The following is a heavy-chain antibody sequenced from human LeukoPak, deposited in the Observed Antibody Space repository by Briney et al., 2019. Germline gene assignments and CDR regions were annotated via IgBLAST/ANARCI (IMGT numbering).Heavy chain of an antibody. Sequence: GGSLRLSCAASGFTFSPYSMSWVRQAPGKGLEWASSISGSSNYIYYADSVKGRFTISRDNAKNSLYLQMNSLRAEDTAVYYCARAVSTNYYYYMDVWGRGTPVTVS. CDR1: GFTFSPYS. CDR2: ISGSSNYI. J-gene: IGHJ6*03. D-gene: IGHD2-2*01. CDR3: ARAVSTNYYYYMDV. V-gene: IGHV3-21*01.